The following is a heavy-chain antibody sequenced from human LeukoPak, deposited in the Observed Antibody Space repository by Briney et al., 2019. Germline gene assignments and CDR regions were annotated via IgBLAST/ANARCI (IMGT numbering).Heavy chain of an antibody. Sequence: GGSLRLSCAASGFTFSSYAMHWVRQAPGKGLEWVAVISYDGSNKYYADSVKGRFTISRDNSKNTLYLQMNSLRAEDTAVYYCARDGVYAWGSYRHHYFDYWGQGTLVTVSS. V-gene: IGHV3-30*04. CDR3: ARDGVYAWGSYRHHYFDY. CDR2: ISYDGSNK. CDR1: GFTFSSYA. J-gene: IGHJ4*02. D-gene: IGHD3-16*02.